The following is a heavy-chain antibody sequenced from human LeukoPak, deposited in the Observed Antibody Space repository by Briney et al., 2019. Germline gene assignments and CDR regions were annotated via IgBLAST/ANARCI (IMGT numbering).Heavy chain of an antibody. CDR3: ARDRGYYGSGSYFGDYFDY. J-gene: IGHJ4*02. D-gene: IGHD3-10*01. CDR2: INPSGGST. CDR1: GYTFTSYY. V-gene: IGHV1-46*01. Sequence: ASVKVSCKASGYTFTSYYMHWVRQAPGQGLEWMGIINPSGGSTSYAQKFQGRVTMTRDTSTSTVYMELGSLRSEDTAVYYCARDRGYYGSGSYFGDYFDYWGQGTLVTVSS.